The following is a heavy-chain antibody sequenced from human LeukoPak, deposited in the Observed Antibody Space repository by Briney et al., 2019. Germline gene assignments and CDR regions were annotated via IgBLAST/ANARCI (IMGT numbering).Heavy chain of an antibody. D-gene: IGHD6-13*01. V-gene: IGHV3-30*18. CDR3: AKVAGSSPNWFDP. CDR1: GFTFSSYG. J-gene: IGHJ5*02. Sequence: PGRSLRLSCAASGFTFSSYGMHWVRQAPGKGLEWVAVISYDGSNKYYADSVKGRFTISRDNSKNTLYLQMNSLRAEDTAVYYCAKVAGSSPNWFDPWGQGTLVTVSS. CDR2: ISYDGSNK.